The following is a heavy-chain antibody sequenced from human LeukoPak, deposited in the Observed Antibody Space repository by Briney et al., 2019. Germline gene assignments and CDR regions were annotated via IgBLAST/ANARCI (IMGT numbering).Heavy chain of an antibody. D-gene: IGHD5-12*01. CDR2: ISHSGST. Sequence: SETLPLTCAVSGGSFSGYYWSWIRQPPGEGLEWIGEISHSGSTNYSPSLKSRVTISVDTSKNQFSLNLSSVTAADTAVYYCARALVRATMVWYFDLWGRGTLVTVSS. CDR1: GGSFSGYY. CDR3: ARALVRATMVWYFDL. V-gene: IGHV4-34*01. J-gene: IGHJ2*01.